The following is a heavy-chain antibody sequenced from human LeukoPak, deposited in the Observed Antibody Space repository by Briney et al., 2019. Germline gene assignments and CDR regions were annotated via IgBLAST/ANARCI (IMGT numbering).Heavy chain of an antibody. D-gene: IGHD6-19*01. Sequence: SLRLSCAGXXFTFSXCAMSWARQAPGKGLEWVSSITNSGGRTFYADSVKGRFTISRDNSKNTLYLQMNSLRAEDTAVYYCAELSVAASGLWGQGTLVTVSS. J-gene: IGHJ4*02. CDR3: AELSVAASGL. V-gene: IGHV3-23*01. CDR1: XFTFSXCA. CDR2: ITNSGGRT.